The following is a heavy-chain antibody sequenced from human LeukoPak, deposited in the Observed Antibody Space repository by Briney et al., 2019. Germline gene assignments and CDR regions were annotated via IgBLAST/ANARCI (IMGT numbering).Heavy chain of an antibody. CDR2: ISGSDGNT. Sequence: GGSLRLSCAASGFTFSSYAMSWVRQAPGKGLERVPAISGSDGNTYYADSVKGRFTISRDNSKNTLYLQMNSLGAEDTAVYYCAKRYCTTTRCSYFDYWGQGTLVTVSS. CDR1: GFTFSSYA. CDR3: AKRYCTTTRCSYFDY. D-gene: IGHD2-2*01. J-gene: IGHJ4*02. V-gene: IGHV3-23*01.